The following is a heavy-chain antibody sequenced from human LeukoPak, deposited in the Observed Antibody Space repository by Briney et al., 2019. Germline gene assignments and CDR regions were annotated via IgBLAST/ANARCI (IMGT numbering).Heavy chain of an antibody. V-gene: IGHV4-59*01. CDR2: IYYSENT. Sequence: PSETLSLTCTVSGGSISSYYWSWIRQPPGKGLEWIGYIYYSENTNYNPSLKSRVTTSVDTSKNQFSLKLSSVTAADTAVYYCARSHKAMAGEGLFDYWGQGTLVTVSS. CDR3: ARSHKAMAGEGLFDY. CDR1: GGSISSYY. J-gene: IGHJ4*02. D-gene: IGHD5-18*01.